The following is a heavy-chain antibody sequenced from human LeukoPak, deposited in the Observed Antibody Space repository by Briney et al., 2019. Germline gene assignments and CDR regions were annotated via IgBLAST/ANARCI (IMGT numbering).Heavy chain of an antibody. CDR2: ISAYNGNT. CDR3: ARDHRLLWFGELMSYYYGMDV. D-gene: IGHD3-10*01. Sequence: ASVKVSCKASGYTFTSYGISWVRQAPGQGLEWMGWISAYNGNTNYAQKFQGRVTMTRDTSTSTVYMELSSLRSEDTAVYYCARDHRLLWFGELMSYYYGMDVWGQGTTVTVSS. CDR1: GYTFTSYG. V-gene: IGHV1-18*01. J-gene: IGHJ6*02.